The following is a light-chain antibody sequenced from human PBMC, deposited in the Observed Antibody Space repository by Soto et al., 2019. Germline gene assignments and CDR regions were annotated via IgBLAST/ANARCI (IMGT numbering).Light chain of an antibody. CDR3: QQYDNWPQT. CDR1: QIVTSD. V-gene: IGKV3-15*01. Sequence: EIVMAQSPATLSVSPGERATLSCRASQIVTSDLAWYQHTPGQAPRPLIDRASTRATGSPARVSGRESGTEFTLPISSLQSVDFAVYYCQQYDNWPQTFGQGTKV. J-gene: IGKJ1*01. CDR2: RAS.